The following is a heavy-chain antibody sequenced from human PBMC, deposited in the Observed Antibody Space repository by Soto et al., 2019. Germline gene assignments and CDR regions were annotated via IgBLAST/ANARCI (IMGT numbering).Heavy chain of an antibody. CDR1: GFTFSSDW. CDR3: ASTLVTGY. CDR2: INSDGSST. Sequence: EVQLVESGGGLVQPGGSLRLSCAVSGFTFSSDWMHWVRQAPGKGLVWVSRINSDGSSTSYADSVKGRFTISRDNAKNTLYLKMISLRAEDTAVYYCASTLVTGYWGQGTLVTVSS. V-gene: IGHV3-74*01. D-gene: IGHD3-16*01. J-gene: IGHJ4*02.